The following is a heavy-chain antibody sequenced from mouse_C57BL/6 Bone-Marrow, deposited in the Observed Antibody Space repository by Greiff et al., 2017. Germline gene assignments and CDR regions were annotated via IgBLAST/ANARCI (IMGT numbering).Heavy chain of an antibody. D-gene: IGHD2-2*01. CDR1: GFTFSSYA. CDR2: ISDGGSYT. V-gene: IGHV5-4*01. J-gene: IGHJ1*03. CDR3: ARGWLPYWYFDV. Sequence: EVQVVESGGGLVKPGGSLKLSCAASGFTFSSYAMSWVRQTPEKRLEWVATISDGGSYTYYPDNVKGRFTISRDNAKNNLYLQMRQLKSEDTAMYYCARGWLPYWYFDVWGTGTTVTVSS.